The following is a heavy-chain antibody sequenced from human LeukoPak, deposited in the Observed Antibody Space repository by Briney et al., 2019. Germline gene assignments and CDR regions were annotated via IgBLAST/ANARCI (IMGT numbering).Heavy chain of an antibody. D-gene: IGHD5-24*01. CDR2: IQCDGSNK. CDR1: GFTFSSYG. J-gene: IGHJ4*02. V-gene: IGHV3-30*02. Sequence: GGSLRLSCAASGFTFSSYGMHWVRQAPGKGLEWVAFIQCDGSNKYYADSVKGRFTISRDNSKNTLYLQMNSLRAEDTAVYYCAKDGDGYNFGSYYFDYWGQGTLVTVSS. CDR3: AKDGDGYNFGSYYFDY.